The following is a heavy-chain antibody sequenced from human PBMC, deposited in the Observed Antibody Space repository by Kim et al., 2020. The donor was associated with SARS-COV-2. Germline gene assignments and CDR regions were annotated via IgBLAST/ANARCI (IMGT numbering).Heavy chain of an antibody. V-gene: IGHV3-15*01. CDR1: GFTFSNAW. CDR3: TTDRSIVGASFLPQQDY. D-gene: IGHD1-26*01. Sequence: GGSLRLSCAASGFTFSNAWMSWVRQAPGKGLEWVGRIKSKTDGGTTDYAAPVKGRFTISRDDSKNTLYLQMNSLKTEDTAVYYCTTDRSIVGASFLPQQDYWGQGTLVTVSS. J-gene: IGHJ4*02. CDR2: IKSKTDGGTT.